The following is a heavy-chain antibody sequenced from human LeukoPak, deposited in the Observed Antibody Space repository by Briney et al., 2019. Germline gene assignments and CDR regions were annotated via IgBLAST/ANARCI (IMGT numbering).Heavy chain of an antibody. CDR2: IYTSGST. D-gene: IGHD3-22*01. V-gene: IGHV4-4*09. Sequence: SETLSLTCTVSGGSISSYYWSWIRQPPGKGLEWIGYIYTSGSTNYNPSLKSRVTISVDTSKNQFSLKLGSVTAADTAVYYCARQGTYYYDSSGYRAVYYYYMDVWGKGTTVTVSS. CDR3: ARQGTYYYDSSGYRAVYYYYMDV. CDR1: GGSISSYY. J-gene: IGHJ6*03.